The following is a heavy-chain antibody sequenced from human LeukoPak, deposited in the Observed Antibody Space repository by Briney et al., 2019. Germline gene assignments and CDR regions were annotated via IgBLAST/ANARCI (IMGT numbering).Heavy chain of an antibody. CDR2: FDPEDGET. CDR1: GYTLTELS. J-gene: IGHJ3*01. V-gene: IGHV1-24*01. Sequence: ASVKVSCKVSGYTLTELSMHWVRQAPGKGLEWMGGFDPEDGETIYAQKFQGRVTMTEATSTDTAYMELSSLRSEDTAVYYCATTSPQTDESGVYWGQGTMVTVSS. D-gene: IGHD1-1*01. CDR3: ATTSPQTDESGVY.